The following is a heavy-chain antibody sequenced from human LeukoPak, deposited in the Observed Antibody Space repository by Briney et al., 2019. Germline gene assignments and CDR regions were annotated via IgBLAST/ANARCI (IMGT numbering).Heavy chain of an antibody. D-gene: IGHD3-22*01. J-gene: IGHJ4*02. Sequence: GGSLRLSCAASGFTFSDYWMHWVRQAPGKGLEWVSAVTGSGGSTYYADSVKGRFTISRDNSKNTLYLQMDSLRAEDTAVYYCAKDRGGYYFDYWGQGTLVAVSS. CDR1: GFTFSDYW. CDR3: AKDRGGYYFDY. CDR2: VTGSGGST. V-gene: IGHV3-23*01.